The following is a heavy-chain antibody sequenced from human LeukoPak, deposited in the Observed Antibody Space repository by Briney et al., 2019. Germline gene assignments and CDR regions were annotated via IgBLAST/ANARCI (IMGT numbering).Heavy chain of an antibody. D-gene: IGHD2/OR15-2a*01. Sequence: PSETLSLTCTVSGGSISSDHWNWIRQPPGKGLEWIGCIYYSGSTYYNPSLKSQVTISVDMSKSQFSLRLTSVTAADTAVYYCARKNDFDIWGQGTLVTVSS. V-gene: IGHV4-59*01. CDR3: ARKNDFDI. CDR1: GGSISSDH. J-gene: IGHJ3*02. CDR2: IYYSGST.